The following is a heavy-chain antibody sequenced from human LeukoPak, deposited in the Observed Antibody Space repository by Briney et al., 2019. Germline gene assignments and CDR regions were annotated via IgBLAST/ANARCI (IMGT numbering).Heavy chain of an antibody. D-gene: IGHD3-9*01. Sequence: ASVKVSCKASGYTFTGYYMHWVRQAPGQGLEWMGWINPNSGGTNYAQKFQGRVTMTTDTSTSTAYMELRSLRSDDTAVYYCARVDDVLTGYYKRYFDYWGQGTLVTVSS. CDR3: ARVDDVLTGYYKRYFDY. J-gene: IGHJ4*02. V-gene: IGHV1-2*02. CDR2: INPNSGGT. CDR1: GYTFTGYY.